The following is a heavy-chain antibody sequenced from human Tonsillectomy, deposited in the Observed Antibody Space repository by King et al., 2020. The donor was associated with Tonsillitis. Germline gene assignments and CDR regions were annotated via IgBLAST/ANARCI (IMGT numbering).Heavy chain of an antibody. CDR3: ARDGEGDYGDKRGIAFDI. CDR2: ISYDGSNK. CDR1: GFTFSSYA. Sequence: VQLVESGGGVVQPGRSLRLSCAASGFTFSSYAMHWVRQAPGKGLEWVAVISYDGSNKNYADSVKGRFTISRDNSKNTLYLQMNSLRAEDTAVYYCARDGEGDYGDKRGIAFDIWGQGTMVTVSS. V-gene: IGHV3-30*04. D-gene: IGHD4-23*01. J-gene: IGHJ3*02.